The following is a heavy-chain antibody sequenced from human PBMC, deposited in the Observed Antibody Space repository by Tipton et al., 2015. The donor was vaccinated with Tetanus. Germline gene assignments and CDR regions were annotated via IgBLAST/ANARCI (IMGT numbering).Heavy chain of an antibody. V-gene: IGHV3-33*06. J-gene: IGHJ3*02. D-gene: IGHD3-10*01. CDR3: AKSRASSHYRGAFEI. CDR2: IWYDGSKT. CDR1: GFRFSSYG. Sequence: SLRLSCEASGFRFSSYGMHWVRQAPGKGLEWVAVIWYDGSKTYYADSVKGRFTISRDNSKLYLQMNSLRAEDRAVYYCAKSRASSHYRGAFEIWGQGTMVTVSS.